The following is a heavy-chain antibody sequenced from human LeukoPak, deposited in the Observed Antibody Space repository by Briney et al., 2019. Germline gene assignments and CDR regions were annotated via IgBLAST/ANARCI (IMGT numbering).Heavy chain of an antibody. Sequence: SETLSLTCAVYGGSFSGYYWSWIRQPPGKGLEWIGEINHSGSTNYNPSLKSRVTISVDTSKNQFSLKLSSVTAADTAVYYCARGLRSWHRHGCYYGMDVWGQGTTVTVSS. CDR1: GGSFSGYY. D-gene: IGHD5-12*01. J-gene: IGHJ6*02. CDR2: INHSGST. CDR3: ARGLRSWHRHGCYYGMDV. V-gene: IGHV4-34*01.